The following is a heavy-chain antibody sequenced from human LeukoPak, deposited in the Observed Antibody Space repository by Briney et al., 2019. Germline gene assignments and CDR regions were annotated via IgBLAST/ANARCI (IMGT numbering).Heavy chain of an antibody. CDR2: IKSDGSSS. CDR1: GFTFSSYFW. J-gene: IGHJ4*02. D-gene: IGHD4-23*01. Sequence: GGSLRLSCAASGFTFSSYFWMHWVRQAPGKGLLWVSRIKSDGSSSTYADSLKGRFTISRDSAKNSLYLQMNTLRAEDAAVYYCVRDLDLGGYSSFEYWGQGTLVTVSS. CDR3: VRDLDLGGYSSFEY. V-gene: IGHV3-74*01.